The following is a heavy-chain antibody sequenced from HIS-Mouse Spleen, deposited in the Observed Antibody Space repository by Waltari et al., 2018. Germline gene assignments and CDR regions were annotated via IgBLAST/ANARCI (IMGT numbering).Heavy chain of an antibody. D-gene: IGHD5-12*01. CDR1: GFTFSSYR. V-gene: IGHV3-21*01. CDR2: ISSSSSYI. Sequence: EVQLVESGGGLVKPGGSLSLPCAASGFTFSSYRLNWVRQAPGKGLEWVSSISSSSSYIYYADSVKGRFTISRDNAKNSLYLQMNSLRAEDTAVYYCARDPSGYDNHWGQGTLVTVSS. J-gene: IGHJ5*02. CDR3: ARDPSGYDNH.